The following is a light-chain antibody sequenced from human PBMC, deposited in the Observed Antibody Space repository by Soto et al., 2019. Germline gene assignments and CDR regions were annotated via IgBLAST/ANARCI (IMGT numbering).Light chain of an antibody. CDR1: QAIYSY. J-gene: IGKJ2*01. CDR3: QQLNSYPRT. CDR2: GAS. V-gene: IGKV1-9*01. Sequence: DIQLTQSPFFLSASVGDRVTISCRASQAIYSYLAWYQQKPGKAPKLLIFGASKLQSGVPSRFSGSGSGTEFTLTISSLQHEDFETYYCQQLNSYPRTFGQGIKLEI.